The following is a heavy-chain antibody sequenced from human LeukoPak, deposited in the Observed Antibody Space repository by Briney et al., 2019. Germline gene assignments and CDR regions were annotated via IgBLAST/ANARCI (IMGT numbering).Heavy chain of an antibody. CDR3: ARSHSVWTSFDY. Sequence: SETLSLTCTVSGGSISSYYWSWIRQPPGKGLEWIVYIYYSGISNYNPSLKSRVTISVDTYKNQFSLKLSSVTAADTAVYYCARSHSVWTSFDYWGQGTLVTVSS. V-gene: IGHV4-59*01. CDR1: GGSISSYY. D-gene: IGHD3/OR15-3a*01. J-gene: IGHJ4*02. CDR2: IYYSGIS.